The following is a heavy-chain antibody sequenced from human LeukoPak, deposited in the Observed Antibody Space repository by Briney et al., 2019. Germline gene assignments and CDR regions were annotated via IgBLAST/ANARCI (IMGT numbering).Heavy chain of an antibody. Sequence: GGSLRLSCAASGFTFSSFSMNWVRQAPGKGLEWISYISNSGSDISYADAVKGRFTISRANAKNSLYLQMNSLRDEDTAVYYCARLTYGYWGQGNLVSVSS. CDR2: ISNSGSDI. V-gene: IGHV3-48*02. J-gene: IGHJ4*02. D-gene: IGHD4-17*01. CDR1: GFTFSSFS. CDR3: ARLTYGY.